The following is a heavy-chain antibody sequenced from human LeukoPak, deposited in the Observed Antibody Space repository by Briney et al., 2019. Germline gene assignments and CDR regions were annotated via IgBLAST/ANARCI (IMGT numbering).Heavy chain of an antibody. J-gene: IGHJ4*02. CDR2: ISYDGSDK. CDR3: AKDHSFLEIFDY. V-gene: IGHV3-30*18. D-gene: IGHD1-1*01. CDR1: GFTFSSYG. Sequence: GRSLRLSCAASGFTFSSYGMQWVRQAPGKGLEWVAIISYDGSDKYYADSVKGRFTISRDNSKNTLYLQMNSLRAEDTAVYYCAKDHSFLEIFDYWGQGTLVTVSS.